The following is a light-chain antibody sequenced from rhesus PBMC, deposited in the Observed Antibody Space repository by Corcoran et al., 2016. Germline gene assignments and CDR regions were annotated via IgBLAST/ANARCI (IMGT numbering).Light chain of an antibody. CDR3: SSYAGSNTYI. Sequence: QAALTQPPSVSGSPGQSVTISCTGTSSDIGGYSYVSWYQLHPGKAPKLMIYGVSKRPSGVSDRFSGSKSGNTASLTISGLQAEDEADYYCSSYAGSNTYIFGAGTRLTVL. CDR1: SSDIGGYSY. CDR2: GVS. J-gene: IGLJ1*01. V-gene: IGLV2-23*01.